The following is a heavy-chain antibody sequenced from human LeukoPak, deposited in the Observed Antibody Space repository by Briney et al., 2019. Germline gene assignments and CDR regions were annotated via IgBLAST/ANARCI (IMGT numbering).Heavy chain of an antibody. D-gene: IGHD3-10*01. Sequence: PSETLSLTCTVSGGSISSGDYYWSWTRQPPGKGLEWIGYIYYRGTTYYNPSLKSRVTISVDTSKNQFSLKLSSVTAADTAVYYCARARGVLDAFDIWGQGTMVTVSS. V-gene: IGHV4-30-4*08. CDR2: IYYRGTT. CDR3: ARARGVLDAFDI. J-gene: IGHJ3*02. CDR1: GGSISSGDYY.